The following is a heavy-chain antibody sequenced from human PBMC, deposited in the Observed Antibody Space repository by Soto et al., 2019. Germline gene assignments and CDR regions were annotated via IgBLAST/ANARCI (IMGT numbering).Heavy chain of an antibody. D-gene: IGHD2-2*01. CDR2: MNPNSGNT. CDR1: GYTFPTYD. J-gene: IGHJ6*03. V-gene: IGHV1-8*01. CDR3: ARGVRYCSSTSCYGGGYYYYYMDV. Sequence: GAPMKVSCQASGYTFPTYDINWVGHGTGNGLERMGWMNPNSGNTGDAQKFQGRVTMTRNTSISTAYMELSSLRSEDTAVYYCARGVRYCSSTSCYGGGYYYYYMDVWGKGTTVTVSS.